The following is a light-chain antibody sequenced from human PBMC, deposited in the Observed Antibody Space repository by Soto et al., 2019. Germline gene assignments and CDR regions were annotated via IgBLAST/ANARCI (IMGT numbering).Light chain of an antibody. CDR3: QRRNNWPPSIT. CDR2: DAS. CDR1: QSVSSY. V-gene: IGKV3-11*01. Sequence: EIVLTQSPATLSLSPGERATLSCRASQSVSSYLAWYQQKPGQAPRLLIYDASNRATGIPARFSGSGSGTDFTLTISSLEPEDFAVYYCQRRNNWPPSITFGQGTRLEIK. J-gene: IGKJ5*01.